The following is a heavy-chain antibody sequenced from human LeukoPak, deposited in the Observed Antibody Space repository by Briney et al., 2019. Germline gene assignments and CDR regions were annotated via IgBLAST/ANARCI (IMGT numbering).Heavy chain of an antibody. J-gene: IGHJ4*02. CDR3: AKDDSGFGEHFDY. CDR1: GFTFSSYG. V-gene: IGHV3-30*18. Sequence: PGGSLRLSCAASGFTFSSYGMHWVRQAPGKGLEWVAVISYDGSNKYYADSVKGRFTISRDNSKNTLYLQMNSLRAEDTAVHYCAKDDSGFGEHFDYWGQGTLVTVSS. D-gene: IGHD3-10*01. CDR2: ISYDGSNK.